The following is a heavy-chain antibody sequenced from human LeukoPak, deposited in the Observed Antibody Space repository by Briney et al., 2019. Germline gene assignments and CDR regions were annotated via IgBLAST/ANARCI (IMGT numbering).Heavy chain of an antibody. V-gene: IGHV3-21*01. D-gene: IGHD5-24*01. CDR3: AGHPAEMNTL. CDR1: GLTFSNIR. J-gene: IGHJ4*02. Sequence: GGSLRLSCPPSGLTFSNIRMNWVRQAPGKGREWVSSISSSGNYIYYADSMRGRFTISRDNAKNSVYLQMSSLSAEDTAVYYCAGHPAEMNTLWGQGTLVTVSS. CDR2: ISSSGNYI.